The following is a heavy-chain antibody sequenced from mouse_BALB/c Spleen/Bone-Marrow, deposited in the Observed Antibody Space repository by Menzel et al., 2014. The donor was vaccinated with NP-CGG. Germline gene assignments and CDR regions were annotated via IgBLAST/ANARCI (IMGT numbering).Heavy chain of an antibody. CDR2: ISSGSSTI. CDR3: VRSGSSSGYFDY. V-gene: IGHV5-17*02. CDR1: GFTFSSFG. J-gene: IGHJ2*01. Sequence: EVNVVESGGGLVQPGGSRKLSCAASGFTFSSFGMHWVRQAPEKGLEWVAHISSGSSTIYYGDTVMGRFTISRDNPKNTLFLQMTSLRSEDTATYYCVRSGSSSGYFDYWGQGTTLTVSS. D-gene: IGHD1-1*01.